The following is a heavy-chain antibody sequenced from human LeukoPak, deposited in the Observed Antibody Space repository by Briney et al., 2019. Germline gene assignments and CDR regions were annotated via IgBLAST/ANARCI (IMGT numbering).Heavy chain of an antibody. CDR1: GFTFSSYW. CDR3: ARETGYCSSTSCYWGVNYYYYYYMDV. V-gene: IGHV3-7*01. CDR2: IKQDGSEK. Sequence: GGSLRLSCVASGFTFSSYWMRWVRQAPGKGLEWVANIKQDGSEKYYVDSVKGRFTISRDNAKNSLYLQMNSLRAEDTAVYYCARETGYCSSTSCYWGVNYYYYYYMDVWGKGTTVTISS. D-gene: IGHD2-2*03. J-gene: IGHJ6*03.